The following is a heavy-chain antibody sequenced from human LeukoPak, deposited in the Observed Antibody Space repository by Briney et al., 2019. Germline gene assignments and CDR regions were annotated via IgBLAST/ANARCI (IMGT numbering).Heavy chain of an antibody. CDR2: ITDSGNTI. CDR1: GLTFSNYA. CDR3: ARSIGLTGGGVDV. D-gene: IGHD3-9*01. Sequence: PGGSLRLSCAASGLTFSNYAMSWVRQAPGKGLEWVSYITDSGNTIHYADSVKGRFTISRDNAKNSLYLQMNSLRAEDTAVYYCARSIGLTGGGVDVWGQGTTVTVSS. V-gene: IGHV3-11*01. J-gene: IGHJ6*02.